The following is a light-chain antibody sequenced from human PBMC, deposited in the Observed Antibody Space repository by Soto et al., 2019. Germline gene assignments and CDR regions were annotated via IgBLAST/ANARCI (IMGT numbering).Light chain of an antibody. Sequence: EILSTQSPATMSLSPGARDTHSWRATQIVSSYLAWYQQKPGQAPRLLIYDASNRATGIPARFSGSGSGTDFTLTIRSLETEDFAVYYCQQRSNWPPAVTFGQGTRLEIK. V-gene: IGKV3-11*01. CDR1: QIVSSY. J-gene: IGKJ5*01. CDR3: QQRSNWPPAVT. CDR2: DAS.